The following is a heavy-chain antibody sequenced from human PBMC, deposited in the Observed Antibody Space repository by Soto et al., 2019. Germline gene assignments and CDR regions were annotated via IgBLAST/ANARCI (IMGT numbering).Heavy chain of an antibody. CDR1: GFDFKDYG. D-gene: IGHD3-3*01. CDR3: ARAEGDDFWSGYYSN. Sequence: GGSLRLSCAASGFDFKDYGMHWVRQAPGKGLEWVAAISYDGSNKYYADSVKGRFTISRDNSKNTLYLQMNSLRAEDTAVYYCARAEGDDFWSGYYSNWGQGTLVTVSS. V-gene: IGHV3-30-3*01. CDR2: ISYDGSNK. J-gene: IGHJ4*02.